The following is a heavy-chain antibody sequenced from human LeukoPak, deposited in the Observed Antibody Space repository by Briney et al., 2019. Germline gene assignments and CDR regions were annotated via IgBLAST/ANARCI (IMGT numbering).Heavy chain of an antibody. CDR1: GFTFSSYS. D-gene: IGHD3-16*02. V-gene: IGHV3-48*01. CDR2: ISSSNSTI. J-gene: IGHJ4*02. CDR3: ARDLVGGGVIVKFDY. Sequence: PGGSLRLSCAASGFTFSSYSMNWVRQAPGKGLEWVSYISSSNSTIYYADSVKGRFTISRDNAKNSLYLQMDSLRAEDTAVYYCARDLVGGGVIVKFDYWGQGTLVTVSS.